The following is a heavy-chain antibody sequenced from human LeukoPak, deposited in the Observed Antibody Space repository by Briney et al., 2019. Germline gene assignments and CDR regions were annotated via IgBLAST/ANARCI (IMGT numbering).Heavy chain of an antibody. D-gene: IGHD3-10*01. CDR3: ARGRGTTMVRGVITNYFDL. J-gene: IGHJ2*01. V-gene: IGHV1-2*02. CDR1: GYTFTAHY. Sequence: GASVKVSCRASGYTFTAHYIHWVRQAPGQGLEWMGWIDPNSGGTNYAQKFQGSVTMTGDTSINTAFMELSRLRSDDTAIYYCARGRGTTMVRGVITNYFDLRGRGSLVTVSS. CDR2: IDPNSGGT.